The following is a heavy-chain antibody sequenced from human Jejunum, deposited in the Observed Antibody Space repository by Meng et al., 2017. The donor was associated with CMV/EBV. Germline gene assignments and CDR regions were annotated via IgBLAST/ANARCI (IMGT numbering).Heavy chain of an antibody. Sequence: VACETSGYKFSDYYIHWVRQDPGQGLEGMGRINPSTGGTNLEQRFQGRVTMTRDASITTAYMELSRLSNDDTAVYYCARDFVRGQTYWGQGTLVTVSS. CDR1: GYKFSDYY. J-gene: IGHJ4*02. CDR3: ARDFVRGQTY. V-gene: IGHV1-2*06. D-gene: IGHD2-8*01. CDR2: INPSTGGT.